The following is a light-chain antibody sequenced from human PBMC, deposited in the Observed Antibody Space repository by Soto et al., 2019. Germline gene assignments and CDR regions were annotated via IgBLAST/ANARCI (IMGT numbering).Light chain of an antibody. Sequence: QSALTQPASVSGSPGQSITLSCTGTSSDVGSYNLVSWYQQHPGKAPKLMIYEGSKRPSGVSNRFSGSKSGNTASLTISGRQGEDEADDYCFSYAGSTTYVFGTGTKVTVL. V-gene: IGLV2-23*01. CDR1: SSDVGSYNL. CDR3: FSYAGSTTYV. J-gene: IGLJ1*01. CDR2: EGS.